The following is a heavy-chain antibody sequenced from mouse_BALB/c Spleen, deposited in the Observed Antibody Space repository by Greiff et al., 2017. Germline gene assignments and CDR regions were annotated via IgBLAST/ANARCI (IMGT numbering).Heavy chain of an antibody. Sequence: EVMLVESGGGLVKPGGSLKLSCAASGFAFSSYDMSWVRQTPEKRLEWVAYISSGGGSTYYPDTVKGRFTISRDNAKNTLYLQMSSLKSEATAMYYCARHGFTTVVANGYFDVWGAGTTVTVSS. CDR3: ARHGFTTVVANGYFDV. CDR2: ISSGGGST. CDR1: GFAFSSYD. J-gene: IGHJ1*01. V-gene: IGHV5-12-1*01. D-gene: IGHD1-1*01.